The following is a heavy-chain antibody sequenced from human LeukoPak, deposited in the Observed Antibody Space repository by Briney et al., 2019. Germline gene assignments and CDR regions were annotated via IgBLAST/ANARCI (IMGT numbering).Heavy chain of an antibody. V-gene: IGHV1-18*04. CDR1: GYTFTDYY. J-gene: IGHJ4*02. Sequence: ASVKVSCKASGYTFTDYYIHWVRQAPGQGLEWMGWISAYNGNTNYAQKLQGRVTMTTDTSTSTAYMELRSLRSDDTAVYYCARVQRRLIGITGTERPYYFDYWGQGTLVTVSS. CDR3: ARVQRRLIGITGTERPYYFDY. D-gene: IGHD1/OR15-1a*01. CDR2: ISAYNGNT.